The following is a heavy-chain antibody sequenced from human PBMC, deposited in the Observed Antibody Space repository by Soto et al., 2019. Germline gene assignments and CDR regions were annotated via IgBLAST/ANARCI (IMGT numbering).Heavy chain of an antibody. CDR1: GGSISSGGYY. Sequence: PSETLSLTCTVSGGSISSGGYYWSWILHHPGKGLEWIGYIYYSGSTYYNPSLKSRVTISVDTSKNQFSLKLSSVTAADTAVYYCAGVSEWDALVRHWGQGTLVTVSS. D-gene: IGHD3-10*01. CDR3: AGVSEWDALVRH. J-gene: IGHJ1*01. V-gene: IGHV4-31*03. CDR2: IYYSGST.